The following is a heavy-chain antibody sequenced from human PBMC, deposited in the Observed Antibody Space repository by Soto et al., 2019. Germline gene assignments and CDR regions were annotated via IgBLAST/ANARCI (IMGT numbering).Heavy chain of an antibody. CDR1: GCTFTSYA. Sequence: GASLKVYCKTSGCTFTSYAMHGVRHAHGQRLELMGWINAGNVNTKYSQKFQGRVTITRDTSASTAYMELSSLRSEDTAVYYCARDRPHLFTQSFFGVVNAIEYWGQGTLVTVSS. D-gene: IGHD3-3*01. V-gene: IGHV1-3*01. J-gene: IGHJ4*02. CDR2: INAGNVNT. CDR3: ARDRPHLFTQSFFGVVNAIEY.